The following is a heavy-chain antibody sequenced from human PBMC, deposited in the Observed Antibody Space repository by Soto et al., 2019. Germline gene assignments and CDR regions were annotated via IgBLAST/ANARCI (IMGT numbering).Heavy chain of an antibody. D-gene: IGHD3-3*01. V-gene: IGHV1-18*01. CDR2: ISAYNGNT. J-gene: IGHJ5*02. CDR1: GYTFTSYG. CDR3: ARDQGGVNDFWSGYYAQLRGVSNWFDP. Sequence: ASVKVSCEASGYTFTSYGISWVRQAPGQGLEWMGWISAYNGNTNYAQKLQGRVTMTTDTSTSTAYMELRSLRSDDTAVYYCARDQGGVNDFWSGYYAQLRGVSNWFDPWGQGTLVTVSS.